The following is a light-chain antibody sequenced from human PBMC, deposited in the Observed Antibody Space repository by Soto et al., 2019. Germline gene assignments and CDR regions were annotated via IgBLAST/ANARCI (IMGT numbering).Light chain of an antibody. V-gene: IGKV1-9*01. CDR3: QQLNSYQIT. CDR2: AAS. Sequence: DIQLTQSPSFLSASVGDRVTITCRASQGISSYLAWYQQKPGKAPKLLIYAASTLQSGVPSRFSGSGSGTEFTLTISSMQHEDFATYYCQQLNSYQITFGQGTRLE. CDR1: QGISSY. J-gene: IGKJ5*01.